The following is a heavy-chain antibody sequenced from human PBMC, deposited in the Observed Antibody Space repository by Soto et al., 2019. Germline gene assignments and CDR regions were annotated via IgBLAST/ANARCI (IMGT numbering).Heavy chain of an antibody. CDR3: ARGNVVAIDY. V-gene: IGHV4-30-2*01. CDR2: IYHSGST. Sequence: SGTPFLTCAVSGCSISSGGFSLGLVRQPPGKGLEWIGYIYHSGSTYYNPSLKSRVTISVDRSKNQFSLKLSSVTAADTAVYYCARGNVVAIDYWGQGTLVTVSS. J-gene: IGHJ4*02. D-gene: IGHD2-21*01. CDR1: GCSISSGGFS.